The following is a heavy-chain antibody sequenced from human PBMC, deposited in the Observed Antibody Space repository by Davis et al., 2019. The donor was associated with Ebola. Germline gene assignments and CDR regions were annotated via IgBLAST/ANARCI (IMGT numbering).Heavy chain of an antibody. CDR3: AKDLVGWAFDI. Sequence: PGGSLRLSCAASGFTFSSYGMHWVRQAPGKGLEWVAVISYDGSNKYYADSVKGRFTISRDNSKNTLYLQMNSLRAEDTAVYYCAKDLVGWAFDIWGQGTMVTVSS. V-gene: IGHV3-30*18. D-gene: IGHD1-26*01. CDR2: ISYDGSNK. CDR1: GFTFSSYG. J-gene: IGHJ3*02.